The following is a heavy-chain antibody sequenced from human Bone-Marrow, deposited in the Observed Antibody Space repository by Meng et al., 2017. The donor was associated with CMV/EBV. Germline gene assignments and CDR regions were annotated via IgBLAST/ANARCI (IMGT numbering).Heavy chain of an antibody. J-gene: IGHJ6*02. CDR3: ARAGGYYYYGMDV. V-gene: IGHV3-30*02. D-gene: IGHD3-10*01. CDR2: IRYDGSNK. Sequence: GGSLRLSCAASGFTFSSYGMHWVRQAPGKGLEWVAFIRYDGSNKYYADSVKGRFTISRDNAKNTLYLQMNSLRAEDTAVYYCARAGGYYYYGMDVWGQGTTVTVSS. CDR1: GFTFSSYG.